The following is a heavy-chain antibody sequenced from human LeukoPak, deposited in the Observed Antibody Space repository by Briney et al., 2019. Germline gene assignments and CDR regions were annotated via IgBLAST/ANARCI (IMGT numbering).Heavy chain of an antibody. Sequence: GGSLRLSCAASGFTFSSYAMSWVRQAPGKGLEWVSAISGSGGSTYYADSVKGRFTISRDNSKNTLYLQMNSLRAEDTAVYYCAKDGPPYFAAAEPLDYWGQGTLVTVSS. CDR3: AKDGPPYFAAAEPLDY. V-gene: IGHV3-23*01. J-gene: IGHJ4*02. CDR2: ISGSGGST. CDR1: GFTFSSYA. D-gene: IGHD6-13*01.